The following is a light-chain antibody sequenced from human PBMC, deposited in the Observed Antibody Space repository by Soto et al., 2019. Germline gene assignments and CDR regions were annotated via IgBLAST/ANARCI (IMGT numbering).Light chain of an antibody. Sequence: EIVMTQSPATLSVSPGERATLSCRASQSISSNLAWYQQTPGQAPRLLIYVASTRATGIPARFSGSGSGTEFTLTISSLQSEDFAVYYCQQYYGWPFTFGPGTKVDIK. CDR3: QQYYGWPFT. CDR2: VAS. J-gene: IGKJ3*01. V-gene: IGKV3-15*01. CDR1: QSISSN.